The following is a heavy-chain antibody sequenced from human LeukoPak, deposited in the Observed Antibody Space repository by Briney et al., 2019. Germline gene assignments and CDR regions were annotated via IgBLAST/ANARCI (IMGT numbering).Heavy chain of an antibody. J-gene: IGHJ4*02. CDR1: GGSISSYY. V-gene: IGHV4-59*01. D-gene: IGHD5-12*01. Sequence: SETLSLTCTVSGGSISSYYWSWIRQPPGKGLEWIGYIYYSGSTNYNPSLKSRVTISVDTSKNQFSLKLSSVTAADTAVYYCAIGRSGYDAAGFDYWGQGTLVTVSS. CDR2: IYYSGST. CDR3: AIGRSGYDAAGFDY.